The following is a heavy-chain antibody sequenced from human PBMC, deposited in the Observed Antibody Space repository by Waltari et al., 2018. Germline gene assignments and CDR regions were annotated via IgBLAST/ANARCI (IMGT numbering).Heavy chain of an antibody. CDR2: ISSGSGTI. CDR3: VRARWYDV. V-gene: IGHV3-48*02. CDR1: GFTFSTYY. Sequence: EVQLVESGGGLVQPGGSLRLSFAASGFTFSTYYMNWVRQTPGKGLEWVSYISSGSGTIDYADSVKGRFTISRDNAKNSLYLQMNSLRDEDTAVYYCVRARWYDVWGQGTTVTVSS. J-gene: IGHJ6*02. D-gene: IGHD2-15*01.